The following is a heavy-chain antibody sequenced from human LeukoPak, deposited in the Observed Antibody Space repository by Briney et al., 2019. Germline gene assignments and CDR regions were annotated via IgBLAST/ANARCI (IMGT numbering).Heavy chain of an antibody. CDR1: GGTFSSYA. CDR2: IIPIFGTA. CDR3: ARNGYSGSYSIHTHRIYYFDY. Sequence: ASVKVSCKASGGTFSSYAISWVRQAPGQGLEWMGGIIPIFGTANYAQKFQGRVTITADESTSTAYMELSSLRSEDTAVYYCARNGYSGSYSIHTHRIYYFDYWGQGTLVTVSS. J-gene: IGHJ4*02. V-gene: IGHV1-69*13. D-gene: IGHD1-26*01.